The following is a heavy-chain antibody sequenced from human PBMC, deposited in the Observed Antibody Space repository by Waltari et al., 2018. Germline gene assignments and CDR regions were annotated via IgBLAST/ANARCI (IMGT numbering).Heavy chain of an antibody. D-gene: IGHD6-19*01. V-gene: IGHV3-30*02. CDR2: IRYDGSNK. Sequence: GKGLEWVAFIRYDGSNKYYADSVKGRFTISRDNSKNTLCLQMNSLRAEDTAVYYCAKMSTGSGWYRDDYWGQGTLVTVSS. J-gene: IGHJ4*02. CDR3: AKMSTGSGWYRDDY.